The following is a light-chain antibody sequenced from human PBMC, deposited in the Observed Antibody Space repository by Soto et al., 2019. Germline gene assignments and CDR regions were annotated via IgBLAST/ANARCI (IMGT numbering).Light chain of an antibody. CDR3: QQHNQWPIT. V-gene: IGKV3D-15*01. Sequence: EIVMTPSPATLSVSPVETASLSCRSSQSAVNFLAWYQQKPGQAPRLLIYYISTRATGIPARFSGSGSGTEFTLTINSLQSEDSAVYYCQQHNQWPITFGQGTRLEIK. CDR2: YIS. J-gene: IGKJ5*01. CDR1: QSAVNF.